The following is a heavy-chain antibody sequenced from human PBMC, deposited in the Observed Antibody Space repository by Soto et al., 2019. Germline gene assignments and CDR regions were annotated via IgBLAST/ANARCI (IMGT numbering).Heavy chain of an antibody. D-gene: IGHD3-3*01. J-gene: IGHJ4*02. CDR3: ARFLLYGSTFDY. CDR1: GYTFTNYD. V-gene: IGHV1-3*01. Sequence: QVPLVQSGAEVKKPGASVKVSCKASGYTFTNYDLHWVRQAPGQRLEWMGWINGGNGNTKYSEEFQGRVTITRDTSANTAYMELSSLSSEDTAVYYCARFLLYGSTFDYWGQGTLVTVSS. CDR2: INGGNGNT.